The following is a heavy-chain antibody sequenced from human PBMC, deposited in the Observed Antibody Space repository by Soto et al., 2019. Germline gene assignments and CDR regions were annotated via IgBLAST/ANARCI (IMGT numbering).Heavy chain of an antibody. CDR1: GFTFSGYA. D-gene: IGHD3-10*01. Sequence: PGGSLRLSCAASGFTFSGYAMHWVRQAPGKGLEWVAAMSYDGSNKNYADPVKGRFTISRDNSKNTLYLQMNSLRAEDTAVYYCAEVPGSYSNQDDYWGQGTLVTVSS. J-gene: IGHJ4*02. CDR2: MSYDGSNK. CDR3: AEVPGSYSNQDDY. V-gene: IGHV3-30-3*02.